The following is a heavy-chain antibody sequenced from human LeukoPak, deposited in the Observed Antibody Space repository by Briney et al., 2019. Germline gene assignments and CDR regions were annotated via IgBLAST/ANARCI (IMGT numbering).Heavy chain of an antibody. CDR2: ISSNGGST. CDR1: GFTFSSYA. CDR3: ARGRVGYQLLFQPQPYYYYYYGMDV. J-gene: IGHJ6*02. D-gene: IGHD2-2*01. V-gene: IGHV3-64D*06. Sequence: GGSLRLSCSASGFTFSSYAMHWVRQAPGKGLEYVSAISSNGGSTYYADSVKGRFTISRDNSKNTLYLQMSSLRAEDTAVYYCARGRVGYQLLFQPQPYYYYYYGMDVWGQGTTVTVSS.